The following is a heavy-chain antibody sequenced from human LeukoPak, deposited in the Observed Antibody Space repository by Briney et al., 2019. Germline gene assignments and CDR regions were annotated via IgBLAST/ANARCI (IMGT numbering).Heavy chain of an antibody. CDR2: IYYSGST. CDR1: GGSISSYY. J-gene: IGHJ6*03. D-gene: IGHD3-3*01. Sequence: PSETLSLTCTVSGGSISSYYWSWIRQPPGKGLEWIGYIYYSGSTNYNPSLKSRVTISVDTSKNQFSLKLSSVTAADTAVYYCARVNDFWSGYYYYYYYYMDVWGKGTTVTVSS. V-gene: IGHV4-59*12. CDR3: ARVNDFWSGYYYYYYYYMDV.